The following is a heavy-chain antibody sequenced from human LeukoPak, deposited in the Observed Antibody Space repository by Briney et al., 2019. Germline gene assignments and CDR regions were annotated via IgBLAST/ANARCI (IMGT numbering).Heavy chain of an antibody. CDR1: GGSISSRSDY. CDR3: ARRRVLPPDVPDRADYYLDV. J-gene: IGHJ6*03. D-gene: IGHD2-2*01. CDR2: ISSSGST. V-gene: IGHV4-39*01. Sequence: PSETLSLTCTVSGGSISSRSDYWGWVRQPPGKGLEWIASISSSGSTYYNPSLKSRVSISVDSFRNQFSLKLSSVTAADTVVYYCARRRVLPPDVPDRADYYLDVWGKGTAVTVSS.